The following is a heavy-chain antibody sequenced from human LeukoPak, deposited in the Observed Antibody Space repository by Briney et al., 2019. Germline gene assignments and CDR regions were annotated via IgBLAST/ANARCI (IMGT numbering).Heavy chain of an antibody. CDR2: ISSSSSYI. CDR3: ARVMASSGSFDY. CDR1: GFTISSYS. J-gene: IGHJ4*02. Sequence: GGSLRLSCAASGFTISSYSMNWVRQAPGKGLEWVSSISSSSSYIYYADSVKGRFTISRDNAKNSLYLQMNSLRAEDTAVYYCARVMASSGSFDYWGQGTLVTVSS. D-gene: IGHD6-19*01. V-gene: IGHV3-21*01.